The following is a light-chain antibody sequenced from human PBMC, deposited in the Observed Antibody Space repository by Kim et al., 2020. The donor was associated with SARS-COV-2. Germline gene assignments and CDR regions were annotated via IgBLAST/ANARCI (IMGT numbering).Light chain of an antibody. CDR3: QQYIDWPRT. V-gene: IGKV3-15*01. J-gene: IGKJ1*01. CDR1: QSVSSN. CDR2: GAS. Sequence: ETVMTQSPAPLSVSPGERATLSCRASQSVSSNLAWYQQKPGQAPRLLIYGASTRATGIPARFSGSGSGTEFTLTISSLQSEDFAVYYCQQYIDWPRTFGQGTKVDIK.